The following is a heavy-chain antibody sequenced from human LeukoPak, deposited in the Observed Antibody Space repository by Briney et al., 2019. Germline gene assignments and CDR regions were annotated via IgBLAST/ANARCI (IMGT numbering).Heavy chain of an antibody. J-gene: IGHJ4*02. Sequence: VASVKVSCKASGGTFSSYAISWVRQAPGQGLEWMGWISAYNGNTNYAQKLQGRVTMTTDTSTSTAYMELRSLRSDDTAVYYCARAIEEVTQFDYWGQGTLVTVSS. V-gene: IGHV1-18*01. CDR1: GGTFSSYA. CDR3: ARAIEEVTQFDY. D-gene: IGHD2-21*02. CDR2: ISAYNGNT.